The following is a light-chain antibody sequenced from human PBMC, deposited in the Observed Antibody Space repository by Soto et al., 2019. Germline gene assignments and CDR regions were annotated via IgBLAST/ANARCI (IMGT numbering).Light chain of an antibody. V-gene: IGKV3-11*01. CDR3: QQHISWPLP. J-gene: IGKJ4*01. CDR1: QSVTNS. Sequence: EIVLTQSPATLSLSPGERATLSCRASQSVTNSLAWYQQKPGQAPRLLVYDASNRATGIPTRFSGSGSGTDFTLTISNLGPEDFAVYYCQQHISWPLPFGGGTKVEIK. CDR2: DAS.